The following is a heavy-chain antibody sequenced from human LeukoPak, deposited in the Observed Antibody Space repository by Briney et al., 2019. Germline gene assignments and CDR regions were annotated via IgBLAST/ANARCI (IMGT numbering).Heavy chain of an antibody. CDR2: IYHSGST. V-gene: IGHV4-59*01. J-gene: IGHJ4*02. D-gene: IGHD5-12*01. CDR1: GGSISTYY. Sequence: SQTLSLTCTVSGGSISTYYWSWIRQPPGKGLEWIGYIYHSGSTKYNPSLKSRVTISVDTSQNQFSLKLSSVTAADTAVYYCARDGYSGSDALWGQGTLVTVSS. CDR3: ARDGYSGSDAL.